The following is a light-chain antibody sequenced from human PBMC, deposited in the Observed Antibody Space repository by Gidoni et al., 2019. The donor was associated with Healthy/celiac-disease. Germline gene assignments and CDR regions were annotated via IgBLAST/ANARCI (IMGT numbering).Light chain of an antibody. Sequence: DIQMTHPPSSLSAAVGDRVTITCRASQSSSSYLNWYQQKPGKAPKLLIYAASSLQSGVPSWCSGSACGTYFTLTISSLQPEDFATYYWQQSYSTPRTFGQGTKVEIK. J-gene: IGKJ1*01. V-gene: IGKV1-39*01. CDR1: QSSSSY. CDR3: QQSYSTPRT. CDR2: AAS.